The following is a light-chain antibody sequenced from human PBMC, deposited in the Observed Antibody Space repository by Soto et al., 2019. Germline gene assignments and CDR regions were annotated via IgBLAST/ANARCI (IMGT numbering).Light chain of an antibody. CDR1: SSDVGGYNY. CDR2: EVS. J-gene: IGLJ2*01. CDR3: SSYTSSSTSSVV. Sequence: QSALTQPASVSGSPGQSITISCTGTSSDVGGYNYVSWYQQHPGKAPKLMIYEVSNRPSGVSNRFSGSKSGNTASLTISGLQADDEADYYCSSYTSSSTSSVVFGGGTKLTVL. V-gene: IGLV2-14*01.